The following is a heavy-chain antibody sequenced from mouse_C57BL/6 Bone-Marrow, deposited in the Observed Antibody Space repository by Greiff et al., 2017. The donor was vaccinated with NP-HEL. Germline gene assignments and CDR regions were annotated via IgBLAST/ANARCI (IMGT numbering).Heavy chain of an antibody. CDR3: ARYYCGSRSWYFDI. CDR2: IDPNSGGT. V-gene: IGHV1-72*01. J-gene: IGHJ1*01. CDR1: GYTFTSYW. D-gene: IGHD1-1*01. Sequence: QVQLQQPGADLVKPGASVKLSCKASGYTFTSYWMHWVKQRPGRGLEWIGRIDPNSGGTKFNEKFKTKVTLTVDKPSSTVYMQLSSLTSEDSEVYYWARYYCGSRSWYFDIWGAGTTVAVSA.